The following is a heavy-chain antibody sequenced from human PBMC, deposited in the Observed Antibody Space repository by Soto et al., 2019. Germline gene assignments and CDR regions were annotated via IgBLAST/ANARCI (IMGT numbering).Heavy chain of an antibody. V-gene: IGHV6-1*01. CDR3: ARVWGMAVTGTRWFDS. CDR2: TYYRSKWYN. CDR1: GDSVSSNRAA. D-gene: IGHD6-19*01. J-gene: IGHJ5*01. Sequence: PSQTLSLTCVISGDSVSSNRAAWNWIRQSPSRGLEWLGRTYYRSKWYNDYAVSVKSRITISPDTSKNQVSLQLNSVTPEDTAVYYCARVWGMAVTGTRWFDSWGQGTLVTVSS.